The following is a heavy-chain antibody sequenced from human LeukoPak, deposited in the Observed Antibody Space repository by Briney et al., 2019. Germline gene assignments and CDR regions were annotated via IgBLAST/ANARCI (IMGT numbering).Heavy chain of an antibody. V-gene: IGHV1-2*02. J-gene: IGHJ4*02. CDR2: INPNSGGT. Sequence: EASVKVSCKASGYTFTGYYMHWVRQARGQGLEWMGWINPNSGGTNYAQKFQGRVTMTRDTSISTAYMELSRLRSDDTAVYYCARRRWLQFSYYFDYWGQGTLVTVSS. D-gene: IGHD5-12*01. CDR1: GYTFTGYY. CDR3: ARRRWLQFSYYFDY.